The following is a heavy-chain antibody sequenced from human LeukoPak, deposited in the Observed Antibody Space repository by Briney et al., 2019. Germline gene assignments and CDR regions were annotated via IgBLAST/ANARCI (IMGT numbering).Heavy chain of an antibody. Sequence: GGSLRLSCAASGFTFSSYAMHWVRQAPGKGLEWVALTSYDGKNKYYADSVKGRFTISRDNSKNTLYLQMNSLRAEDTAVYYCARGRGADYGGNSGYFDYWGQGTLVTVSS. J-gene: IGHJ4*02. D-gene: IGHD4-23*01. CDR1: GFTFSSYA. CDR2: TSYDGKNK. V-gene: IGHV3-30*04. CDR3: ARGRGADYGGNSGYFDY.